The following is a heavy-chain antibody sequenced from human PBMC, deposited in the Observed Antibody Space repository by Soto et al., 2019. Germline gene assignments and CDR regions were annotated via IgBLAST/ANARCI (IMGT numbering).Heavy chain of an antibody. V-gene: IGHV1-58*01. CDR1: GFTFTSSA. J-gene: IGHJ4*02. Sequence: QMQLVQSGPEVKKPGTSVKVSCKASGFTFTSSAVQWVRQARGQRLEWIGWIVVGSGNTNYAQKFQEXGTATXXMSTSTGYMELSSLRSEDTAVYYCAALSATVVPDYWGQGTLVTVSS. CDR3: AALSATVVPDY. D-gene: IGHD4-17*01. CDR2: IVVGSGNT.